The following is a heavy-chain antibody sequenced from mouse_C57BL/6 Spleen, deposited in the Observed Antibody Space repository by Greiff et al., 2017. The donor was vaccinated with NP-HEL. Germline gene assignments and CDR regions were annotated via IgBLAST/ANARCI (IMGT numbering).Heavy chain of an antibody. CDR1: GFTFSDYG. Sequence: EVQLVESGGGLVKPGGSLKLSCAASGFTFSDYGMHWVRQAPEKGLEWVAYISSGSSTIYYADTVKGRFTIYRDNAKNTLFLQMTSLRSEDTAMYYCARGGYGGYFDVWGTGTTVTVSS. CDR3: ARGGYGGYFDV. D-gene: IGHD1-1*02. J-gene: IGHJ1*03. CDR2: ISSGSSTI. V-gene: IGHV5-17*01.